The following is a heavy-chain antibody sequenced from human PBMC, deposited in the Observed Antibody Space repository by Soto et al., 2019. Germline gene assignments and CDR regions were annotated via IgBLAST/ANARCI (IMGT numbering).Heavy chain of an antibody. J-gene: IGHJ4*02. CDR3: ARIYSSGSDY. CDR2: ISGSSSYI. CDR1: GFTFSSYS. V-gene: IGHV3-21*01. D-gene: IGHD6-19*01. Sequence: EVQLVESGGGLVKPGGSLRLSCAASGFTFSSYSMNWVRQAPGKGLEWVSSISGSSSYIYYADSVKGRFTISRDNAKNSLYLQMNSLRAEDTAVYYCARIYSSGSDYWGQGTLVTVSS.